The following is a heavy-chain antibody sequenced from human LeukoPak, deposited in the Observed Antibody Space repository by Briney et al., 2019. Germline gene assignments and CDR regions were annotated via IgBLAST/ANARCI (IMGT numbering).Heavy chain of an antibody. CDR3: AREEGDFWSGYYDY. Sequence: GGSLSLSCAASGFTFSSYWRSWVRQAPGKGLEWVANIKQDGSEKYYVDSVKGRFTISRDNAKNSLYLQMNSLRAEDTAVYYCAREEGDFWSGYYDYWGQGTLVTVSS. CDR2: IKQDGSEK. CDR1: GFTFSSYW. J-gene: IGHJ4*02. V-gene: IGHV3-7*01. D-gene: IGHD3-3*01.